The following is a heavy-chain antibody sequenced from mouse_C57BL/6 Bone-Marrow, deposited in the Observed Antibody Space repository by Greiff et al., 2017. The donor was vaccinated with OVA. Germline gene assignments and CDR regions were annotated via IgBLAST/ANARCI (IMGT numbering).Heavy chain of an antibody. J-gene: IGHJ1*03. CDR2: IHPNSGST. CDR1: GYTFTSYW. CDR3: ARNYDYAYWYFDV. V-gene: IGHV1-64*01. Sequence: VQLQQPGAELVKPGASVKLSYKASGYTFTSYWMHWVKQRPGQGLEWIGMIHPNSGSTNYNEKFKSKATLTVDKSSSTAYMQLSSLTSEDSAVYYCARNYDYAYWYFDVWGTGTTVTVSS. D-gene: IGHD2-4*01.